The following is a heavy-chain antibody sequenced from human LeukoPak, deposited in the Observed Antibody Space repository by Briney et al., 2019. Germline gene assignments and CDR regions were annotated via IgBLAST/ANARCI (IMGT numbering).Heavy chain of an antibody. CDR3: AREPRGYRKSLMDY. Sequence: RRASVKVSCKASGYTFTGYYMHWVRQAPGQGLEWMGWINPNSGGTNYAQKFQGRVTMTRDTSISTAYMELSRLRSDDTAVYYCAREPRGYRKSLMDYWGQGTLVIVSS. CDR2: INPNSGGT. D-gene: IGHD5-18*01. CDR1: GYTFTGYY. V-gene: IGHV1-2*02. J-gene: IGHJ4*02.